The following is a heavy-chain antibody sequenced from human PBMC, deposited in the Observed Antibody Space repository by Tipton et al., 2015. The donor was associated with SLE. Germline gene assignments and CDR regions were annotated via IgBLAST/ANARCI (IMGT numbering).Heavy chain of an antibody. V-gene: IGHV4-59*11. CDR1: GGSISSHY. CDR2: IYYSGST. D-gene: IGHD4-23*01. Sequence: TLSLTCTVSGGSISSHYWSWIRQPPGKGLEWIGYIYYSGSTNYNPSLKSRLTISVDTSKNQFSLKLSSVTAADTAVYYCARATDYGGNYRDHWGQGTLVTVSS. J-gene: IGHJ4*02. CDR3: ARATDYGGNYRDH.